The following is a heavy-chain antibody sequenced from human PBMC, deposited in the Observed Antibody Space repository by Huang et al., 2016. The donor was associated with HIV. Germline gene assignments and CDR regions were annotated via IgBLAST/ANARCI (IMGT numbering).Heavy chain of an antibody. CDR1: GDSFKSYA. CDR2: ITPVFGAA. D-gene: IGHD2-2*01. CDR3: ARRDASRGSGYYYYYYMDV. Sequence: QVQLVQSGAEVKKPGASVKVSCEASGDSFKSYAISWVRQAPGQGLEGVVGITPVFGAADYAQKFRGRVTITADDSTNTVYMELNSLTSEDTAVYYCARRDASRGSGYYYYYYMDVWGIGTSVTVSS. J-gene: IGHJ6*03. V-gene: IGHV1-69*13.